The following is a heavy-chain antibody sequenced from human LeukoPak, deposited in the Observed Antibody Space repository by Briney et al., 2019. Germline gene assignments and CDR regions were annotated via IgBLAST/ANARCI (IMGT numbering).Heavy chain of an antibody. CDR3: AREGSPRSAVAGTLAY. CDR2: ISYDGSNK. J-gene: IGHJ4*02. Sequence: GGSLRLSCAASGFTFSSYGMHWGRQAPGKGLEWVAVISYDGSNKYYADSVKGRFTISRDNSKNTLYLQMKSLRAEDTAVYYCAREGSPRSAVAGTLAYWGQGTLVTVSS. CDR1: GFTFSSYG. V-gene: IGHV3-30*03. D-gene: IGHD6-19*01.